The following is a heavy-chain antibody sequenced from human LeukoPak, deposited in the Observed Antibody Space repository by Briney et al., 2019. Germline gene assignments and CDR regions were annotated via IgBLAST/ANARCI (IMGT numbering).Heavy chain of an antibody. J-gene: IGHJ4*02. D-gene: IGHD3-10*01. CDR1: GFTFSHYG. CDR3: ARAGVYGSGSYAADY. V-gene: IGHV3-33*01. CDR2: IWNDGSNK. Sequence: PGGSLRLSCAASGFTFSHYGIHWVRQAPGRGLEWVGVIWNDGSNKKYADSVKGRFTISRDDSKNTLYLQMSSLRTEDTALYYCARAGVYGSGSYAADYWGQGTLVTVSS.